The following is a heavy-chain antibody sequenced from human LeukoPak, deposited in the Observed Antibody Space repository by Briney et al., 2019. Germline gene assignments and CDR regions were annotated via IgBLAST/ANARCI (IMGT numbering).Heavy chain of an antibody. Sequence: SETLSLTCNVSGGSISNSNYYCGWTRQPPGKGLEWIGSISYSGSTYYNWSLKSRVTISVDTSRNQFSLNLSSVTAADTALYYCARHSQSAYYLHWGQGTVVTVSS. CDR3: ARHSQSAYYLH. CDR1: GGSISNSNYY. D-gene: IGHD3-22*01. CDR2: ISYSGST. J-gene: IGHJ4*02. V-gene: IGHV4-39*01.